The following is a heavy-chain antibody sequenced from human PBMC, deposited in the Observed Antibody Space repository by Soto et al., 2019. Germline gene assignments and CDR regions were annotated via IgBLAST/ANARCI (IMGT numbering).Heavy chain of an antibody. CDR1: GGSISSSNW. CDR2: IYHSGST. J-gene: IGHJ6*02. CDR3: ARSHCSRTSRYGMDV. Sequence: SETLSLTCAVSGGSISSSNWWSWVRQPPGKGLEWIGEIYHSGSTNYNPSLKSRVTISVDKSKNQFSLKLSSVTAADTAVYYCARSHCSRTSRYGMDVWGQGTTVTVSS. V-gene: IGHV4-4*02. D-gene: IGHD2-2*01.